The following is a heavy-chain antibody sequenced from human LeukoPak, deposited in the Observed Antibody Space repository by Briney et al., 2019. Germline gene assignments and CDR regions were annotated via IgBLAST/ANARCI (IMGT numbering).Heavy chain of an antibody. CDR1: GFTFSRYA. CDR3: AKDRFGSGSPNWFGP. V-gene: IGHV3-23*01. D-gene: IGHD3-10*01. CDR2: ISGSGGDI. Sequence: QAGGSLRLSCAGSGFTFSRYAMSWIRQVPGKGLEWVSAISGSGGDIFYTDSVKGRFTTSRDNSKNTLYLQMNSLRAGDTAVYYCAKDRFGSGSPNWFGPWGQGTLVTVSS. J-gene: IGHJ5*02.